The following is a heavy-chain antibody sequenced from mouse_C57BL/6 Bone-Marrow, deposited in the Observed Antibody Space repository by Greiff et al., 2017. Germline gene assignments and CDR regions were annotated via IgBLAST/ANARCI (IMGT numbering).Heavy chain of an antibody. V-gene: IGHV14-4*01. CDR2: IDPENGDT. D-gene: IGHD1-1*01. CDR3: TTIITTVGAMDY. CDR1: GFNIKDDY. Sequence: EVQLQQSGAELVRPGVSVKLSCTASGFNIKDDYMHWVKQRPEQGLEWIGWIDPENGDTEYAAKFQGKATITADKSSNTAYLQLSSLTSEDTAVYYCTTIITTVGAMDYWGRGTSVTVTS. J-gene: IGHJ4*01.